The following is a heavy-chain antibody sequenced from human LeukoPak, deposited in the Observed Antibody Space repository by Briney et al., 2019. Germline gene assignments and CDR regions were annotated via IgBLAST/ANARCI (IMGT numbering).Heavy chain of an antibody. D-gene: IGHD5-12*01. CDR2: IYYSGST. Sequence: KPSETLSLTCTVSGGSISSYYWSWIRQPPGKGLEWIGYIYYSGSTNYNPSLKSRVTISVDTSKNQFSLKLSSVTAADTAVYYCARVRGGYANYFDYWGQGTLVTVSS. CDR1: GGSISSYY. CDR3: ARVRGGYANYFDY. V-gene: IGHV4-59*01. J-gene: IGHJ4*02.